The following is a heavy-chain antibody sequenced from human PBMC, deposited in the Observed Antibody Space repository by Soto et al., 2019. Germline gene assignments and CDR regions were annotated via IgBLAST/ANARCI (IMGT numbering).Heavy chain of an antibody. CDR3: AKDSTYYYGSGVGHEDYYYYGMDV. J-gene: IGHJ6*02. D-gene: IGHD3-10*01. V-gene: IGHV3-30*18. CDR2: ISYDGSNK. CDR1: GFTFSSYG. Sequence: PVGSLRLSCAASGFTFSSYGMHWVRQAPGRGLEWVAVISYDGSNKYYADSVKGRFTISRDNSKNTLYLQMNSLRAEDTAVYYCAKDSTYYYGSGVGHEDYYYYGMDVWGQGTTVTVSS.